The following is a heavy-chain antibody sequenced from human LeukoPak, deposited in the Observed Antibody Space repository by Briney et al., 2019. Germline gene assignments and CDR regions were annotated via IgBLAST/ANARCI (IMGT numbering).Heavy chain of an antibody. CDR2: IKQDGSEK. Sequence: PGGSLRLSCAASGFTFSSYWMSWVRQAPGKGLEWVANIKQDGSEKYYVDSVKGRFTISRDNAKNSLYLQMNSLRAEDTALYYCAKDRSYGGIGPFDIWGQGTMVTVSS. J-gene: IGHJ3*02. CDR3: AKDRSYGGIGPFDI. CDR1: GFTFSSYW. D-gene: IGHD4-23*01. V-gene: IGHV3-7*03.